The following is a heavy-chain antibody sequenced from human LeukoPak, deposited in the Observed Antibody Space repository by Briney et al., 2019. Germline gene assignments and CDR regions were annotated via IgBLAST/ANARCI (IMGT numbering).Heavy chain of an antibody. CDR1: GGSISSSSYY. J-gene: IGHJ4*02. CDR2: IYYSGST. V-gene: IGHV4-39*01. D-gene: IGHD6-19*01. Sequence: SETLSLTCTVSGGSISSSSYYWGWIRQPPGKGLEWIGSIYYSGSTYYNPSLKSRVTISVDTSKNQFSLKVSSVTAADTAVYYCARGPPRRLLIAVAGTFDYWGQGTLVTVSS. CDR3: ARGPPRRLLIAVAGTFDY.